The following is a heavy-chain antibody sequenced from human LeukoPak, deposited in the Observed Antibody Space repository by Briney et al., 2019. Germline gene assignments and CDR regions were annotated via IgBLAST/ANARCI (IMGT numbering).Heavy chain of an antibody. Sequence: SETLSLICTVSGGSLSSYYWSWIRQPPGKGLEWIGEIHHSGSTNYNPSLKSRVTISLNTSKSQFFLKLSSVTAAHTAVFYCAGGRPRSLIVGTTRRSRAFDIWGQGTMVTVSS. V-gene: IGHV4-34*01. CDR2: IHHSGST. CDR1: GGSLSSYY. D-gene: IGHD1-26*01. CDR3: AGGRPRSLIVGTTRRSRAFDI. J-gene: IGHJ3*02.